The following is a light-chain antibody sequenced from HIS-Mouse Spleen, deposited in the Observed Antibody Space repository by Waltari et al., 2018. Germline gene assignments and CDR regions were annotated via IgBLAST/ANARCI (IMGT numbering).Light chain of an antibody. CDR1: SSDVGGYNY. J-gene: IGLJ2*01. CDR2: DVS. CDR3: SSYTSSSFNVV. V-gene: IGLV2-14*03. Sequence: QSALTQPASVSGSPGPSITISCPGTSSDVGGYNYVPWYQQHPGKAPKLMFYDVSNRPSGVSNRFSGSKSGNTASLTISGLQAEDEADYYCSSYTSSSFNVVFGGGTKLTVL.